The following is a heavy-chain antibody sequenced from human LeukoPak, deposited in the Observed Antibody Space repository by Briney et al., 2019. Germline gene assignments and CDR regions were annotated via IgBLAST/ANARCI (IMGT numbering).Heavy chain of an antibody. J-gene: IGHJ5*02. CDR2: INPNSGGT. D-gene: IGHD2-15*01. CDR3: AREVGYDESAVNWFDP. CDR1: GYTFTSYD. Sequence: ASVKVSCKASGYTFTSYDINWVRQATGQGLEWMGWINPNSGGTNYAQKFQGRVTMTRDTSISTAYMELSRLRSDDTAVYYCAREVGYDESAVNWFDPWGQGTLVTVSS. V-gene: IGHV1-2*02.